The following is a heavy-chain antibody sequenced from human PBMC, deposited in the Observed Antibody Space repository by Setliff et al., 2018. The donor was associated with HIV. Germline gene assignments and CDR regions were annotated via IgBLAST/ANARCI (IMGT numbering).Heavy chain of an antibody. CDR3: AWGTQRPIDS. CDR2: IDPDRGDT. CDR1: GYIFPDYY. Sequence: ASVKVSCKASGYIFPDYYIQWVRQAPGKGLEWMGLIDPDRGDTVYAEKFQGRVTITADRSIDTGYMTLSGLTSDDTAMYFCAWGTQRPIDSWGQGTLVTVSS. D-gene: IGHD3-16*01. J-gene: IGHJ4*02. V-gene: IGHV1-69-2*01.